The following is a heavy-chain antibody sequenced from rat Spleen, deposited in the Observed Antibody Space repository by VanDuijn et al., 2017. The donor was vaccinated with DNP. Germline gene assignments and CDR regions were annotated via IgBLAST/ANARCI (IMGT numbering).Heavy chain of an antibody. D-gene: IGHD5-1*01. CDR1: GFSLTSYN. J-gene: IGHJ4*01. V-gene: IGHV2-30*01. CDR3: ARSSGSDYAMDA. Sequence: QVQLKESGPGLVQPSQTLSLTCTVSGFSLTSYNVHWVRQPTGKGLEWMGIIWTGGSTDYNSALKSRLSISRDTSKSQVFLKMNSLQTEDIATYYCARSSGSDYAMDAWGQGTSVTVSS. CDR2: IWTGGST.